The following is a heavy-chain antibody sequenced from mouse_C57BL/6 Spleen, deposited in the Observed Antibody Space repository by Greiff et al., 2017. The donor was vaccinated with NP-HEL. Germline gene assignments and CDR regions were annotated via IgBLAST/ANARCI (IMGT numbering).Heavy chain of an antibody. Sequence: QVQLQQPGAELVMPGASVKLSCKASGYTFTSYWMHWVKQRPGQGLEWIGEIDPSDSYTNYNQKFKGKSTLTVDKSSSTAYMQLSSLTSEDSAVDYCARYGGSSFDYWGQGTTLTVSS. CDR1: GYTFTSYW. D-gene: IGHD1-1*01. V-gene: IGHV1-69*01. J-gene: IGHJ2*01. CDR3: ARYGGSSFDY. CDR2: IDPSDSYT.